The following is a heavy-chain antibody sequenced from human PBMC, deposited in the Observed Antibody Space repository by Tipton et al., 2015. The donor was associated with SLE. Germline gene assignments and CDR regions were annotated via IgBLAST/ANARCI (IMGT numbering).Heavy chain of an antibody. V-gene: IGHV3-23*01. D-gene: IGHD3-3*01. CDR1: GFTFSSYW. Sequence: GSLRLSCAASGFTFSSYWMSWVRQAPGKGLEWVSAISGSGGSTYYADSVKGRFTISRDNSKNTLYLQMNSLRAEDTAVYYCAKDWVTYYDFWGWFDPWGQGTLVTVSS. CDR2: ISGSGGST. CDR3: AKDWVTYYDFWGWFDP. J-gene: IGHJ5*02.